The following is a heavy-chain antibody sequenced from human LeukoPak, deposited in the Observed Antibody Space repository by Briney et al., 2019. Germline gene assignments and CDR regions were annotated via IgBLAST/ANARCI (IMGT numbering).Heavy chain of an antibody. J-gene: IGHJ3*02. CDR1: GFTFSNYW. CDR2: INSDGINT. D-gene: IGHD3-22*01. Sequence: PGGSLRLSCAASGFTFSNYWMHRVRQAPGKGLVWVSRINSDGINTSYADSVKGRFTISRDNAKNTLNLQMNSLRAEDTAVYYCASHYYDSSGYGIFAFDIWGQGTMVTVSS. CDR3: ASHYYDSSGYGIFAFDI. V-gene: IGHV3-74*01.